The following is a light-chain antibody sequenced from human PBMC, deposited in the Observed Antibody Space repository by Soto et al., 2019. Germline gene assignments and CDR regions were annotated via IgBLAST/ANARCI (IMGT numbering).Light chain of an antibody. J-gene: IGLJ1*01. CDR2: SND. Sequence: QSVLTQPPSASGTPGQTVTISCSGSSFNIGFNYVYWYQQLPGMAPKLLIHSNDERPSGVPDRFSGSKSGTSASLAISGLRSEDEAEYYCAACDNSLSGVVFGTGTKVTVL. CDR3: AACDNSLSGVV. V-gene: IGLV1-47*02. CDR1: SFNIGFNY.